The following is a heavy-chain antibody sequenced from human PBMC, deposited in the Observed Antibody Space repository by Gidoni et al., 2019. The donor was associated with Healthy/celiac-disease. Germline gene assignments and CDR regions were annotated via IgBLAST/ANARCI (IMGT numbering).Heavy chain of an antibody. Sequence: EVQLVDSGGGLVKPGGSLRLSCAASGFPFSRYSMNWVRQAPGKGLEWVSSISSSSSYIYYADSVKGRFTISRDNAKNSLYLQMNSLRAEDTAVYYCARVKRGYSYGASNNWFDPGGQGTLVTVSS. D-gene: IGHD5-18*01. CDR3: ARVKRGYSYGASNNWFDP. CDR1: GFPFSRYS. J-gene: IGHJ5*02. V-gene: IGHV3-21*01. CDR2: ISSSSSYI.